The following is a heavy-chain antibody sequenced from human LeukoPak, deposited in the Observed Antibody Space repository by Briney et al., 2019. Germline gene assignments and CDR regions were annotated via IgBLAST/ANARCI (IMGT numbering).Heavy chain of an antibody. CDR2: INHSGST. J-gene: IGHJ4*02. CDR3: ARVTAQTTDY. V-gene: IGHV4-34*01. Sequence: SETLSLTCAVYGGSFSGYYWSWIRQPPGKGLEWIGEINHSGSTNYNPSLKSRVTISVDTSKNQFSLKLSSVTAADTAVYYCARVTAQTTDYWGQGTLVTVSS. CDR1: GGSFSGYY. D-gene: IGHD4-17*01.